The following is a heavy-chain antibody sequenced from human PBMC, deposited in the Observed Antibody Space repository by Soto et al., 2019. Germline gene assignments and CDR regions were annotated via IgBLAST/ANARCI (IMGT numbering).Heavy chain of an antibody. J-gene: IGHJ6*04. CDR2: IYPGDSDT. Sequence: PGASLQISCKGSGYTFTDYWIGCVRQLPGKGLEWIGIIYPGDSDTRYSPSFQGHVTITVDKSTSTAYLQWNTLKASDTAMYYCARHFSNFRCYYCAMEFWGEGTKVTVSS. CDR3: ARHFSNFRCYYCAMEF. V-gene: IGHV5-51*01. D-gene: IGHD4-4*01. CDR1: GYTFTDYW.